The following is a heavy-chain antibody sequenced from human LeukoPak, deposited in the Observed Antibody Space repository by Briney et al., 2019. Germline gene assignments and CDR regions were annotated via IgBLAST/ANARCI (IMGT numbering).Heavy chain of an antibody. J-gene: IGHJ6*03. CDR3: ARWAIFGVGYYYYYYMDV. CDR1: GFTFSSYW. V-gene: IGHV3-7*01. Sequence: GGSLRLSCAASGFTFSSYWMSWVRQAPGKGLEWVANIKQDGSEKYYVDSVKGRFTISRDNAKNSLYLQMNSLRAEDTAVYYCARWAIFGVGYYYYYYMDVWGKGTTVTVSS. CDR2: IKQDGSEK. D-gene: IGHD3-3*01.